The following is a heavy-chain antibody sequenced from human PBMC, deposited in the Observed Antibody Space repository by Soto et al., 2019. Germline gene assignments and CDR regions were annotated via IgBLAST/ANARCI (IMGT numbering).Heavy chain of an antibody. CDR3: ARGGGCSGGSCPPYYYGMDV. CDR2: ISSDGSNK. J-gene: IGHJ6*02. CDR1: GFTFSSYA. Sequence: QVQLVESGGGVVQPGRSLRLSCAASGFTFSSYAMHWVRQAPGKGLEWVAVISSDGSNKYYADSVKGRFTISRDNSKNTLYLQMNSLRAEDTAVYYCARGGGCSGGSCPPYYYGMDVWGQGTTVTVSS. D-gene: IGHD2-15*01. V-gene: IGHV3-30-3*01.